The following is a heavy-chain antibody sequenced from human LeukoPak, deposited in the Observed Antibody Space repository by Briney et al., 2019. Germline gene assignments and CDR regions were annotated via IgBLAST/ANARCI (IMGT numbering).Heavy chain of an antibody. Sequence: SETLSLTCAVYGGSFSGYYWSWIRQPPGKGLECIGEINHSGSTNYNPSLKSRVTISVDTSKNQFSLKLSSVTAADTAVYYCARVRRGSDYYDSSGNYYWALGRYFDYWGQGTLVTVSS. CDR1: GGSFSGYY. CDR3: ARVRRGSDYYDSSGNYYWALGRYFDY. V-gene: IGHV4-34*01. D-gene: IGHD3-22*01. J-gene: IGHJ4*02. CDR2: INHSGST.